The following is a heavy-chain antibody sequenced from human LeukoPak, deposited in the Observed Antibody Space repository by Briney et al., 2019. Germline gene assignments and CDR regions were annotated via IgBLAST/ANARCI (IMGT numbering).Heavy chain of an antibody. V-gene: IGHV1-69*06. Sequence: SVKVSCKASGGTFSSYAISWVRQAPGQGLEWMGGIIPIFGTANYAQKFQGRVTITADKPTSTAYMELSSLRSEDTAVYYCARGGGYYYDSSGYYYLYYWGQGTLVTASS. CDR3: ARGGGYYYDSSGYYYLYY. J-gene: IGHJ4*02. CDR2: IIPIFGTA. CDR1: GGTFSSYA. D-gene: IGHD3-22*01.